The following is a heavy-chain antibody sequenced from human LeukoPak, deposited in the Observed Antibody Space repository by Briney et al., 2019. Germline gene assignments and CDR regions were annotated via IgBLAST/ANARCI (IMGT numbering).Heavy chain of an antibody. CDR1: GGSFSGYY. CDR2: INHSGST. D-gene: IGHD6-13*01. CDR3: ASWLAGYSSSWYDY. J-gene: IGHJ4*02. V-gene: IGHV4-34*01. Sequence: SETLSLTCAVYGGSFSGYYWSWIRQPPGKGLEWIGEINHSGSTNYNPSLKSRVTISVDTFKNQFSLKLSSVTAADTAVYYCASWLAGYSSSWYDYWGQGTLVTVSS.